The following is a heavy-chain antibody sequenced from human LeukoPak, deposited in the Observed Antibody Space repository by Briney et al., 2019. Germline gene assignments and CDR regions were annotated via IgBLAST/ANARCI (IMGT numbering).Heavy chain of an antibody. CDR1: GYTFTSYG. V-gene: IGHV1-18*01. Sequence: GASVKVSCKASGYTFTSYGISWVRQAPGQGLEWMGWISAYNGNTNYAQKLLGRVTMTTDTSTSTAYMELRSLRSDDTAVYYCARGRPSGGAAAGPNNWFDPWGQGTLVTVSS. CDR3: ARGRPSGGAAAGPNNWFDP. CDR2: ISAYNGNT. J-gene: IGHJ5*02. D-gene: IGHD6-13*01.